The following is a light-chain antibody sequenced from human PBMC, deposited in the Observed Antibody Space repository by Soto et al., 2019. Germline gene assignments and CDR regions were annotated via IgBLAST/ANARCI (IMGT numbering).Light chain of an antibody. Sequence: MTQSPSTLSASVGDTVTVTCRASQSVSGWLAWYQQKPGQAPRLLIYGASTRATGIPARFSGSGSGTEFTLTISSLQSEDFAVYYCQQSNNWPDTFGGGTKVDIK. J-gene: IGKJ4*01. CDR2: GAS. V-gene: IGKV3-15*01. CDR3: QQSNNWPDT. CDR1: QSVSGW.